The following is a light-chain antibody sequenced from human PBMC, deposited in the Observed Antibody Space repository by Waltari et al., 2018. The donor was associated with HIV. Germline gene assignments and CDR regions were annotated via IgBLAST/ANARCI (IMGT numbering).Light chain of an antibody. CDR2: EDD. V-gene: IGLV2-23*01. Sequence: SALTQPASVYGSPGQAITVYCTGSSSAVGSYNLVSWYQQPPGTAPKLIIYEDDKRPSGVSNRFSGSKSGNTASLTISGLQAEDEADYYCCSYAGSTTWLFGGGTKLTVL. CDR1: SSAVGSYNL. J-gene: IGLJ3*02. CDR3: CSYAGSTTWL.